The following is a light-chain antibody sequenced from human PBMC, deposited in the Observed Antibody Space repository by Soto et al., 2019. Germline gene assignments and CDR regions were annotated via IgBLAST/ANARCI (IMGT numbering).Light chain of an antibody. CDR2: DAS. Sequence: EIVLTQSPATLSLSPGERATLSCRASQSVSSYLAWYQQKPGQAPRLLIYDASNRATVIPARFSGSGSGTDFTLTISSLEPEDFAVYYCQQRSNWPQITFGQGTRLEIK. V-gene: IGKV3-11*01. J-gene: IGKJ5*01. CDR1: QSVSSY. CDR3: QQRSNWPQIT.